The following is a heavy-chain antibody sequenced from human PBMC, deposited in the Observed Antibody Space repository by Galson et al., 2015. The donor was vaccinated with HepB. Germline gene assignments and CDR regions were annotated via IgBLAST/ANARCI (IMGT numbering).Heavy chain of an antibody. CDR3: ARQSGYNYGYADY. D-gene: IGHD5-18*01. CDR1: GYTFTGYY. CDR2: INPNSGDT. Sequence: SVKVSCKASGYTFTGYYMHWVRQAPGQGLEWMGWINPNSGDTNYAQKFQGRVTMTRDTPINTAYMELSRLRSDDTAVYYCARQSGYNYGYADYWGQGTLVTVSS. J-gene: IGHJ4*02. V-gene: IGHV1-2*02.